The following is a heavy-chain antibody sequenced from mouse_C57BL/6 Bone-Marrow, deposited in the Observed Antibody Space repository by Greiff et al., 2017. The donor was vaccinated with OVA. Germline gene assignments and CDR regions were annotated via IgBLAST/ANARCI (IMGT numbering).Heavy chain of an antibody. J-gene: IGHJ4*01. Sequence: VQLQQSGAELVRPGASVTLSCKASGYTFTDYEMHWVKQTPVHGLEWIGAIDPETGGTAYNQKFKGKAILTADKSSSTAYMELRSLTSEDSAVYYCTRSPGRFFYAMDYWGQGTSVTVSS. CDR2: IDPETGGT. V-gene: IGHV1-15*01. CDR1: GYTFTDYE. CDR3: TRSPGRFFYAMDY.